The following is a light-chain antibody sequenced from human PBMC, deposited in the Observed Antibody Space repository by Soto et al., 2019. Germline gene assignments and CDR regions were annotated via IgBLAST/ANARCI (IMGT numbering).Light chain of an antibody. CDR3: QQLNSFPIT. CDR2: AAS. J-gene: IGKJ5*01. V-gene: IGKV1-12*01. Sequence: DIQMTQSPSSLSASVGDRVTITCRASQSISWLAWYQQKPGRAPKLLIYAASILQSGVPSRFSGSGSGTDFTLTITSLQPEDFGTYYCQQLNSFPITSGQGTRLEI. CDR1: QSISW.